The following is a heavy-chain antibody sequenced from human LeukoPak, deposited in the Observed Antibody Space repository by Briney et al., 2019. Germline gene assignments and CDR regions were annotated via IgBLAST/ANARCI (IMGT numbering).Heavy chain of an antibody. V-gene: IGHV3-23*01. CDR2: ISGDGRRT. J-gene: IGHJ6*02. CDR1: GGSFSGYY. D-gene: IGHD3-10*01. CDR3: ARVSGTIRIWPQPFGDGMAV. Sequence: PSETLSLTCAVYGGSFSGYYWSWVRQAPGGGLECVSAISGDGRRTYYSDSVKGRFTISRDNSKNTLYLQMNSLRADDTALYYCARVSGTIRIWPQPFGDGMAVWGQGTTVTVSS.